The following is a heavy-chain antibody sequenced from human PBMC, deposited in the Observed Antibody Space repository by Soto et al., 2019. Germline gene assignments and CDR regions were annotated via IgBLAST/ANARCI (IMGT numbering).Heavy chain of an antibody. CDR3: ARSGSYSWLPY. CDR2: ISPSGDT. D-gene: IGHD1-26*01. J-gene: IGHJ4*02. V-gene: IGHV3-23*01. Sequence: GGSLRLSCAASGFTFSSYALSWVRQAPGKGLEWVSSISPSGDTYYADSVKGRFTLSRDNSKNTVYLEMNSLKAEDTALYFCARSGSYSWLPYWGQGTLVTVSS. CDR1: GFTFSSYA.